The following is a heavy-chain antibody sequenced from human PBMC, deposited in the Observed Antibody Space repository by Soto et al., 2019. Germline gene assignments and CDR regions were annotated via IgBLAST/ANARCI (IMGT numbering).Heavy chain of an antibody. V-gene: IGHV3-74*01. D-gene: IGHD6-6*01. CDR2: INSDGSST. Sequence: SLRLSCAASGFTFSSYWMHWVRQAPGKGLVWVSRINSDGSSTSYADSVKGRFTISRDNAKNTLYLQMNSLRAEDTAVYYCARVLRRDSRSSYYYYGMDVWGQGTTVTVSS. CDR1: GFTFSSYW. J-gene: IGHJ6*02. CDR3: ARVLRRDSRSSYYYYGMDV.